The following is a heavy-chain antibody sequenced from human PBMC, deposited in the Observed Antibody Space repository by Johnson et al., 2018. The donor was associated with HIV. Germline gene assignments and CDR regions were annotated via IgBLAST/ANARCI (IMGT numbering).Heavy chain of an antibody. J-gene: IGHJ3*02. Sequence: VQLVESGGGVVQPGRSLRLSCAASGFTFSSYGMHWVRQAPGKGLEWVAVIWYDGSNKYYADSVKGRFTISRDNAKNSLYLQMNSLRAEDTAVYYCAKDETPMKRAFDIWGQGTMVTVSS. CDR2: IWYDGSNK. CDR3: AKDETPMKRAFDI. V-gene: IGHV3-33*06. CDR1: GFTFSSYG.